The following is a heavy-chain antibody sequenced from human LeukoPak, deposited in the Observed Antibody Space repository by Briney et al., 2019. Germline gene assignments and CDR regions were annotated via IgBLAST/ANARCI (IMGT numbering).Heavy chain of an antibody. V-gene: IGHV1-69*04. Sequence: SVKVSCKASGGTFSSYAISWVRQAPGQGLEWMGRIIPIFGIANYAQKFQGRVTITADKSTSTAYMELSSLRSEDTAVYYCASGYCGGGSCYFLYWGQGTLVTVSS. J-gene: IGHJ4*02. CDR3: ASGYCGGGSCYFLY. CDR2: IIPIFGIA. D-gene: IGHD2-15*01. CDR1: GGTFSSYA.